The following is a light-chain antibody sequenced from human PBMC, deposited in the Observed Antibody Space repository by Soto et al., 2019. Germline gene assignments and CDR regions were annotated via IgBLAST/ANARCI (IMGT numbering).Light chain of an antibody. V-gene: IGLV2-14*03. CDR1: SRDIGGYDF. Sequence: QSVLAQPASVSGSPGQSITISCAGSSRDIGGYDFVSWYQQHPGEVPKLIIFDVSDRPSGVSDRFSGSKSGDTASLTISGPQVEDEADYYCSSFSNSDTPYVFGTGTKVTVL. CDR2: DVS. J-gene: IGLJ1*01. CDR3: SSFSNSDTPYV.